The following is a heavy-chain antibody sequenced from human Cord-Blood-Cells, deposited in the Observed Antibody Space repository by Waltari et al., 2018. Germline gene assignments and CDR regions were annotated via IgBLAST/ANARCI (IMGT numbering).Heavy chain of an antibody. Sequence: QVQLQQWGAGLLKPSETLSLTCAVYGGSFSGYYWSWIRQPPGKGLEWIGEINHSGSTNYNPSLKSRVTISVDTSKNQFSLKLRSVTAADTAVYYCARVVCSSTSCYYFDYWGQGTLVTVSS. D-gene: IGHD2-2*01. J-gene: IGHJ4*02. CDR2: INHSGST. CDR1: GGSFSGYY. CDR3: ARVVCSSTSCYYFDY. V-gene: IGHV4-34*01.